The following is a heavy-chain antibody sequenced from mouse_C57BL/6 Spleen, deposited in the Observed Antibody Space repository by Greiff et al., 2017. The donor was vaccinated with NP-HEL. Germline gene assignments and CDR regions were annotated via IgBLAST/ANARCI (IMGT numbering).Heavy chain of an antibody. D-gene: IGHD1-1*01. CDR2: IDPSDSYT. CDR1: GYTFTSYW. J-gene: IGHJ1*03. Sequence: QVQLKQPGAELVKPGASVKLSCKASGYTFTSYWMQWVKQRPGQGLEWIGEIDPSDSYTNYNQKFKGKATLTVDTSSSTAYMQLSSLTSEDSAVYYCARKERLRITTVVATSHWYFDVWGTGTTVTVSS. V-gene: IGHV1-50*01. CDR3: ARKERLRITTVVATSHWYFDV.